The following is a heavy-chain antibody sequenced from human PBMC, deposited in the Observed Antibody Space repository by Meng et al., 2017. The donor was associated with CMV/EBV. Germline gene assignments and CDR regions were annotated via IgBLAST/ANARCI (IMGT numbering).Heavy chain of an antibody. CDR1: GGSFSGYY. V-gene: IGHV4-34*01. Sequence: QVHSHHGGDGLLRPSGTLTPTWAVFGGSFSGYYWSWIRQPPGKGLEWIGEINHSGSTNYNPSLKSRVTISVDTSKNQFSLKLSSVTAADTAVYYCARGVGATGKADYWGQGTLVTVSS. CDR2: INHSGST. CDR3: ARGVGATGKADY. D-gene: IGHD1-26*01. J-gene: IGHJ4*02.